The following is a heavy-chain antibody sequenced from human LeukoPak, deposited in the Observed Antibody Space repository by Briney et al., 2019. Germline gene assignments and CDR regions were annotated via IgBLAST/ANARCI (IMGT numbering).Heavy chain of an antibody. D-gene: IGHD3-9*01. CDR3: ARVRYNPGYIFDY. CDR1: GFTFSNYP. CDR2: IGSGGSPI. Sequence: PGGSLRLSCAASGFTFSNYPMNWVRQAPGKGLEWVSYIGSGGSPIYYADSVRGRFSISRDNAKNSLYLQMSSLRAEDTAVYYCARVRYNPGYIFDYWGQGILVTVSS. J-gene: IGHJ4*02. V-gene: IGHV3-48*03.